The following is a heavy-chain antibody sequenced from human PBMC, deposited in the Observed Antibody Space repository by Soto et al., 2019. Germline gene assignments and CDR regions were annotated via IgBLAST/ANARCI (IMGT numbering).Heavy chain of an antibody. Sequence: EVQLVESGGGLVKPGGSLRLSCAASGFTFSSYSMNWVRQAPGKGLEWVSSISSSSSYIYYADSVKGRFTISRDNAKISLYLQMNSLRAEDTAVYYCARVGCSSTSCHYYYYGMDVWGQGTTVTVSS. J-gene: IGHJ6*02. CDR3: ARVGCSSTSCHYYYYGMDV. V-gene: IGHV3-21*01. D-gene: IGHD2-2*01. CDR2: ISSSSSYI. CDR1: GFTFSSYS.